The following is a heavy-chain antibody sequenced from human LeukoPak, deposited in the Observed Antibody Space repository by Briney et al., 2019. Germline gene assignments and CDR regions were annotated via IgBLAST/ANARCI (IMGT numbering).Heavy chain of an antibody. D-gene: IGHD3-10*01. CDR3: ARDRWFGESHYFDY. J-gene: IGHJ4*02. CDR1: GGSISSSSYY. CDR2: IYYSGST. Sequence: SETLSLTCTVSGGSISSSSYYWGWIRQPPGKGLEWIGSIYYSGSTYYNPSLKSRVTISLDKSKNQFSLKLSSVTAADTAVYYCARDRWFGESHYFDYWGQGTLVTVSS. V-gene: IGHV4-39*07.